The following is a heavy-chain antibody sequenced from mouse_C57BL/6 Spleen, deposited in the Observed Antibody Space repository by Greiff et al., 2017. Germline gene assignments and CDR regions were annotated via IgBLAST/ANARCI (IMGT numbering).Heavy chain of an antibody. CDR1: GYAFSSSW. Sequence: QVQLQQSGPELVKPGASVKISCKASGYAFSSSWMNWVKQRPGKGLEWIGRIYPGDGDTNYNGKFKGKATLTADKSSSTAYMQLSSLTSEDAAVYFCARSKELGPYFDYWGQGTTLTVSS. CDR3: ARSKELGPYFDY. V-gene: IGHV1-82*01. CDR2: IYPGDGDT. D-gene: IGHD4-1*01. J-gene: IGHJ2*01.